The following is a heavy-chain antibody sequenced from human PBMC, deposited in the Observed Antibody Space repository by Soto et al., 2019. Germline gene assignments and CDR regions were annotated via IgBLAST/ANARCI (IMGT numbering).Heavy chain of an antibody. V-gene: IGHV2-5*02. J-gene: IGHJ6*02. CDR1: GFSLSTSGVG. CDR3: AHVLVVVANYGMDV. Sequence: QITLKESGPTLVKPTQTLTLTCTFSGFSLSTSGVGVGWIRQPPGKALEWLALIYWDDDKRYSPSLTSRLTINKDTSKNQVVLTMTNMDPVDTATYYCAHVLVVVANYGMDVWGQGTTVTVSS. CDR2: IYWDDDK. D-gene: IGHD2-15*01.